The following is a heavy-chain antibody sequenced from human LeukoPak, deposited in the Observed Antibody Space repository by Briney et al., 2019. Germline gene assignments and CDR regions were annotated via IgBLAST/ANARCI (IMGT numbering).Heavy chain of an antibody. V-gene: IGHV3-72*01. CDR3: ARVYYESSGYYRYFDS. CDR1: GFILSDHY. J-gene: IGHJ4*02. Sequence: PVGSLRLSCAASGFILSDHYMDWVRQAPGKGLEWVGRTRNKAMSYTTDYAASVKGRFTISRDDSKKSLYLQMNSLKIEDTAVYFCARVYYESSGYYRYFDSWGQGTLVTVSS. CDR2: TRNKAMSYTT. D-gene: IGHD3-22*01.